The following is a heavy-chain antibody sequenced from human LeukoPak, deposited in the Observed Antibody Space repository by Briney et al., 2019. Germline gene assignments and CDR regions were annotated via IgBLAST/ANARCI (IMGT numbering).Heavy chain of an antibody. CDR2: INHSGST. CDR3: ARCRYSSGWYRSYFDY. V-gene: IGHV4-34*01. J-gene: IGHJ4*02. Sequence: SETLSLTCAVYGGSFSGYYWSWIRQPPGKGLEWIGEINHSGSTNYNPSLKSRVTISVDTSKNQFSLKLSSVTAADTAVYYCARCRYSSGWYRSYFDYWGQGTLVTVPS. D-gene: IGHD6-19*01. CDR1: GGSFSGYY.